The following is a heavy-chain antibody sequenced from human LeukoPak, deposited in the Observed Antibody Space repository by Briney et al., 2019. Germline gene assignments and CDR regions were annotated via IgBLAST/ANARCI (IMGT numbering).Heavy chain of an antibody. Sequence: SETLSLTCAVSGVSISSSNWWRWVRQPPGKGLGGIGEIYHSGSTNYNQSLKSRVTISVDKSKNQFSLKLSFVTAADTAVYYCARGKAALYYGMDVWGQGTTVTVSS. D-gene: IGHD6-13*01. CDR3: ARGKAALYYGMDV. CDR1: GVSISSSNW. V-gene: IGHV4-4*02. J-gene: IGHJ6*02. CDR2: IYHSGST.